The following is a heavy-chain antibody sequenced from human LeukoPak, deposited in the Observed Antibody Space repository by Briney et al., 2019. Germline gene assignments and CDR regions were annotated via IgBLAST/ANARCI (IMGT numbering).Heavy chain of an antibody. Sequence: PGESLKISCKGSGYTFTSYWIVWVRQMPGKGPEWMGMIFPGDSDTKYSPSFEGQITISADKSISSAYLQWSSLKASDTAMYYCARRGLDFWSGPSFDYWGQGTLVTVSS. CDR2: IFPGDSDT. V-gene: IGHV5-51*01. CDR1: GYTFTSYW. CDR3: ARRGLDFWSGPSFDY. J-gene: IGHJ4*02. D-gene: IGHD3-3*01.